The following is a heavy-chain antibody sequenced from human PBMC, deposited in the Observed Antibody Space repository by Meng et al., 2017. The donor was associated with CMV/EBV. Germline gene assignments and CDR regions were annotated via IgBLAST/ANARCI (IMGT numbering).Heavy chain of an antibody. CDR3: ARVTCSSTSCYRGGWFDP. V-gene: IGHV4-59*01. CDR1: GASISSYY. Sequence: SETLSLTCTVSGASISSYYWSWIRQPPGKGLEWIGHIYYSGSISYNPSLKSRVAMSVDTSKNQFSLKLSSVTAADTAVYYCARVTCSSTSCYRGGWFDPWGQGTLVTVSS. D-gene: IGHD2-2*01. J-gene: IGHJ5*02. CDR2: IYYSGSI.